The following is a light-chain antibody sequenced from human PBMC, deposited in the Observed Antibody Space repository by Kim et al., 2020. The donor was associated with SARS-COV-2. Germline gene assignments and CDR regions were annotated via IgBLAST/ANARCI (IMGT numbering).Light chain of an antibody. CDR3: GTWDSSLSARV. Sequence: GQRGTISCSGNNSNTVKKYVSWDQQLPGTAPKLLIYDNNKRPSGIPDRFSGSKSGTSATLGITGLQTGDEADYYCGTWDSSLSARVFGGGTQLTVL. CDR1: NSNTVKKY. J-gene: IGLJ3*02. V-gene: IGLV1-51*01. CDR2: DNN.